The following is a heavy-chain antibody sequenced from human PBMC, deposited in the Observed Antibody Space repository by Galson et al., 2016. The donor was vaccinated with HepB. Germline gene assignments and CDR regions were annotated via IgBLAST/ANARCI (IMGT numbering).Heavy chain of an antibody. CDR2: ISVSGGST. CDR1: GFTFSNYA. V-gene: IGHV3-23*01. D-gene: IGHD6-13*01. Sequence: SLRLSCAASGFTFSNYAMNWVRQAPGKGLEWVSDISVSGGSTYYADAVKGRFTVTRDNSRNTLYLQMNSLRADDTAVYYCAKAGGGSWHTRVLKVSYGFDVWGQGTTVTVSS. CDR3: AKAGGGSWHTRVLKVSYGFDV. J-gene: IGHJ6*02.